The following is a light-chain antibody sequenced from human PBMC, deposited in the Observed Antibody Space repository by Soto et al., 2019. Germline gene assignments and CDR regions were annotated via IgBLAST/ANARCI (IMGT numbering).Light chain of an antibody. CDR1: HILLHSNGYNY. V-gene: IGKV2-28*01. CDR3: MQALQTPPWT. Sequence: DIVMTQSPLSLPVTPVEPSSISCRSSHILLHSNGYNYLDWYLQKPGQSPQLLIYLGSNRASGVPDRFSGSGSGTDFTLKISRVEAEDVGVYYCMQALQTPPWTFGQGTKVDIK. J-gene: IGKJ1*01. CDR2: LGS.